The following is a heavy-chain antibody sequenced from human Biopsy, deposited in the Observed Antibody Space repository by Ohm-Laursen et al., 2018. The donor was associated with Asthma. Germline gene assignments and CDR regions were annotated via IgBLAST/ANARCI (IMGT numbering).Heavy chain of an antibody. J-gene: IGHJ4*02. D-gene: IGHD2-2*01. CDR1: GGTFNTYV. Sequence: SVKVSCKSLGGTFNTYVIDWVRQAPGQGLEWMGGINSVFGTTTYPQKFQDRVTITADDSTSTVYMELSSLRSVDTAVYYCARKAGSCISRTCYSLDFWGQGTLVTVSS. CDR2: INSVFGTT. CDR3: ARKAGSCISRTCYSLDF. V-gene: IGHV1-69*13.